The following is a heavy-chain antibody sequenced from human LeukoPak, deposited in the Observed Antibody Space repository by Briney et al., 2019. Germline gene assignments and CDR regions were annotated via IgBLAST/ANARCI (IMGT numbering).Heavy chain of an antibody. CDR2: IYHSGST. CDR1: GYSITSGYY. CDR3: ARDRVGAENYYYYMDV. J-gene: IGHJ6*03. D-gene: IGHD1-26*01. V-gene: IGHV4-38-2*02. Sequence: PSETLSLTCTVSGYSITSGYYWAWIRQPPGKGLEWIGSIYHSGSTDYNPSLKSRVTISVDTSKNQFSLKLSSVTAADTAVYYCARDRVGAENYYYYMDVWGKGTTVTVSS.